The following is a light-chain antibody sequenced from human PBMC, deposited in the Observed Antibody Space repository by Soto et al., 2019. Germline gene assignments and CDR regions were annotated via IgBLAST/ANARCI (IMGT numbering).Light chain of an antibody. V-gene: IGKV1-5*03. CDR2: KAF. CDR1: QRISTC. Sequence: DIQMTQSPSTLSGSVGDRVTITCRASQRISTCLSWYKHKPGKAPKLLIYKAFTLESGVPPRFSGSQSGTEFPLTISSRPADDLATYYWEQYNSYSTFGPGTRL. J-gene: IGKJ5*01. CDR3: EQYNSYST.